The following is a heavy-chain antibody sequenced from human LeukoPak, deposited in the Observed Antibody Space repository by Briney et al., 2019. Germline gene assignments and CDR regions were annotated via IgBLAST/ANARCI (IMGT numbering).Heavy chain of an antibody. V-gene: IGHV1-24*01. Sequence: GASVKVSCKVSGYTLTGLSMHWVRQAPGKGLEWMGGFDPEDGETIYAQKFQGRVTMTEDTSTDTAYMELSSLRSEDTAVYYCATGFRGLEWPTDWFDPWGQGTLVTVSS. CDR3: ATGFRGLEWPTDWFDP. CDR1: GYTLTGLS. D-gene: IGHD3-3*01. CDR2: FDPEDGET. J-gene: IGHJ5*02.